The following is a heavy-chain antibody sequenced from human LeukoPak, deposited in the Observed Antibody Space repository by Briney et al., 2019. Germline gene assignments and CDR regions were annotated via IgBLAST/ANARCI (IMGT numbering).Heavy chain of an antibody. V-gene: IGHV1-69*13. CDR3: ARVAYGDPPFDY. CDR1: GGTFSSYA. D-gene: IGHD4-17*01. J-gene: IGHJ4*02. CDR2: IIPIFGTA. Sequence: ASVKVSCKASGGTFSSYAISWVRQAPGQGLEWMGGIIPIFGTANYAQKFQGRVTITADESTSTAYMELSCLRSEDTAVYYCARVAYGDPPFDYWGQGTLVTVSS.